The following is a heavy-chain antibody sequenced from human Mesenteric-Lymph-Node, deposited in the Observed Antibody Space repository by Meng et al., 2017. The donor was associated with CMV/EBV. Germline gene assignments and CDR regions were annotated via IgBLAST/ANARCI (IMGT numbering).Heavy chain of an antibody. CDR2: ITSSSISYI. J-gene: IGHJ4*02. D-gene: IGHD6-13*01. V-gene: IGHV3-21*01. CDR1: GFTFSIYS. Sequence: GGSLKISCAASGFTFSIYSMNWVRQAPGKGLEWVSSITSSSISYIYYADSVKGRFTISRDNAKNSLFLQMNSLRGEDTAVYYCKTGIAAGLNDYWGQGTLVPFSS. CDR3: KTGIAAGLNDY.